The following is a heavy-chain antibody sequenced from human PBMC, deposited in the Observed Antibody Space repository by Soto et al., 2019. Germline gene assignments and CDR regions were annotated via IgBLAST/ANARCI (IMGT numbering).Heavy chain of an antibody. Sequence: QVQLVESGGGLVKPGGSLRLSCAASGFTFSDFYMSWIRQAPGKGLEWVSYISNSGSTIYYPDSVKGRFTISRGNANNSLYLQMNSLRAEDTAVYYCARSFWRGYYPPPHYFDYWGQGTLVTVSS. CDR1: GFTFSDFY. V-gene: IGHV3-11*01. CDR3: ARSFWRGYYPPPHYFDY. D-gene: IGHD3-3*01. J-gene: IGHJ4*02. CDR2: ISNSGSTI.